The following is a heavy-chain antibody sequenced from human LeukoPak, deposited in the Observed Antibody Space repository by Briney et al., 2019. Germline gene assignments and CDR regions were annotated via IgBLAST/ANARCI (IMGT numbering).Heavy chain of an antibody. J-gene: IGHJ5*02. D-gene: IGHD2-2*01. Sequence: GGSLRLSCAASGFTFSSYAMHWVRQAPGKGLEYVSAISSNGGTTYYANSVKGRFTISRDNSKNTLYLQMGSIGAEDMAVYYCARDSVRGSTSLLNWFDPWGQGTLVTVSS. CDR1: GFTFSSYA. V-gene: IGHV3-64*01. CDR3: ARDSVRGSTSLLNWFDP. CDR2: ISSNGGTT.